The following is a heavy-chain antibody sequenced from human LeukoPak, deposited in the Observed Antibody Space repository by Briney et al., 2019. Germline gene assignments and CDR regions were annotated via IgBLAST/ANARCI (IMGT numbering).Heavy chain of an antibody. CDR2: INHSGST. V-gene: IGHV4-34*01. D-gene: IGHD6-13*01. Sequence: PGGSLRLSCAASGFTFSSYWMSWIRQPPGKGLEWIGEINHSGSTNYNPSLKSRVTISVDTSKNQFSLKLSSVTAADTAVYYCARGRRYSSSWFYWYFDLWGRGTLVTVSS. CDR1: GFTFSSYW. CDR3: ARGRRYSSSWFYWYFDL. J-gene: IGHJ2*01.